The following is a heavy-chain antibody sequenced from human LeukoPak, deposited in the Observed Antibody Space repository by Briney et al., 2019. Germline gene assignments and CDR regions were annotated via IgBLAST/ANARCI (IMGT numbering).Heavy chain of an antibody. V-gene: IGHV4-59*01. D-gene: IGHD4-23*01. J-gene: IGHJ4*02. Sequence: SETLSLTCTVSGGSISSYYWSWIRQPPGKGPEWIGYIYYSGSTNYNPSLKSRVTISVDTSKNQFSLKLSSVTAADTAVYYCARLGYGGSYYFDYWGQGTLVAVSS. CDR2: IYYSGST. CDR1: GGSISSYY. CDR3: ARLGYGGSYYFDY.